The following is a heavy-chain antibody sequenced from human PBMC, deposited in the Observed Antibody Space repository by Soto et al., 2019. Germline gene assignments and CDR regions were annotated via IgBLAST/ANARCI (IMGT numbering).Heavy chain of an antibody. Sequence: GGSLRLSCIVSGFTVSTNYMSWVRQTPGKGLEWVSVIYADGTTDYADSVKGRFTISRDNSKNTLYLQMSSLRVEDTALYYCARADDFWSGFYYLDFWGQGTLVTVSS. CDR3: ARADDFWSGFYYLDF. V-gene: IGHV3-66*01. CDR2: IYADGTT. CDR1: GFTVSTNY. J-gene: IGHJ4*02. D-gene: IGHD3-3*01.